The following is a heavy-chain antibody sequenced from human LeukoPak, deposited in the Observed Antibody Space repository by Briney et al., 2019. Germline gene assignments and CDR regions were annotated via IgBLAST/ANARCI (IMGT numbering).Heavy chain of an antibody. CDR2: IVVGSGNT. D-gene: IGHD3-22*01. Sequence: GASVSVSCKASGFTFTSSAMQWVRQARGQRLEWIGWIVVGSGNTNYAQKFQERVTITRDMSTSTAYMELSSLRSEDTAVYYCAADLFGYDSSGYYYYWGQGTLVTVSS. V-gene: IGHV1-58*02. J-gene: IGHJ4*02. CDR3: AADLFGYDSSGYYYY. CDR1: GFTFTSSA.